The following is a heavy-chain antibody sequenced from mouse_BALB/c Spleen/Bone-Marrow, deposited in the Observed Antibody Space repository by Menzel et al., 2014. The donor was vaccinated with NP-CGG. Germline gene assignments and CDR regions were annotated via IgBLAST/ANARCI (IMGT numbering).Heavy chain of an antibody. J-gene: IGHJ2*01. CDR1: GYIFTSYV. D-gene: IGHD2-3*01. CDR2: INPYNDVT. CDR3: AREGWLLRFDY. V-gene: IGHV1-14*01. Sequence: EVQLQESGPELVKPGTSVKMSCKASGYIFTSYVMDWVKQKPGQGFEWIGYINPYNDVTNYNERFKGKATLTSDKSSSTAYMEVSSLTSEDSAVYYCAREGWLLRFDYWGQGTTLTVSS.